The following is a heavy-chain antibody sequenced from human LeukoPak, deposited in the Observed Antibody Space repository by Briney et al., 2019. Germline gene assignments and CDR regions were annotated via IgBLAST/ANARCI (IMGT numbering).Heavy chain of an antibody. J-gene: IGHJ4*02. D-gene: IGHD7-27*01. Sequence: GGSLRLSCAASGFTFSSYGMHWVRQAPGKGLEWVAFIRYDGSNKYYADSVKGRFTISRDNSKNTLYLQMNSLRAEDTAVYYCAKDFGWGLYYFDYWGQGTLVTVSS. V-gene: IGHV3-30*02. CDR2: IRYDGSNK. CDR1: GFTFSSYG. CDR3: AKDFGWGLYYFDY.